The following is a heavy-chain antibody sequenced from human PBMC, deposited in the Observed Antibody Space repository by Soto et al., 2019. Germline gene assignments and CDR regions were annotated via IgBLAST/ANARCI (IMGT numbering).Heavy chain of an antibody. Sequence: ASVKVSCKAAGYSFSTYAMHWVRQAPGQRLEWMGWINGGNGNRKYSQKFQGKVIMTRETSASIAYMELSSLKSEDTAVYYCARGLEVGRRSYMRFDPWG. V-gene: IGHV1-3*01. J-gene: IGHJ5*02. D-gene: IGHD1-26*01. CDR1: GYSFSTYA. CDR3: ARGLEVGRRSYMRFDP. CDR2: INGGNGNR.